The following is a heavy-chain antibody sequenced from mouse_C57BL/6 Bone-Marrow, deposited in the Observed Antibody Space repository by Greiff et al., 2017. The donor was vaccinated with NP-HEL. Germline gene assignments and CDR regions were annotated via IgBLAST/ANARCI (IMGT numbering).Heavy chain of an antibody. Sequence: EVKVEESGPGLVKPSQSLSLTCSVTGYSITSGYYWNWIRQFPGNKLEWMGYISYDGSNNYNPSLKNRISITRDTSKNQFFLKLNSVTTEDTATYYCARGYYGDYYAMDYWGQGTSVTVSS. D-gene: IGHD1-1*01. CDR3: ARGYYGDYYAMDY. CDR2: ISYDGSN. J-gene: IGHJ4*01. CDR1: GYSITSGYY. V-gene: IGHV3-6*01.